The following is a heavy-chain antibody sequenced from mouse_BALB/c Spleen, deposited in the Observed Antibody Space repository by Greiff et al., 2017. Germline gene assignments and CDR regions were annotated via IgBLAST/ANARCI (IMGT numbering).Heavy chain of an antibody. CDR3: TRHDGYYGYAMDY. V-gene: IGHV6-6*02. J-gene: IGHJ4*01. CDR1: GFTFSNYW. D-gene: IGHD2-3*01. CDR2: IRLKSNNYAT. Sequence: EVKLVESGGGLVQPGGSMKLSCVASGFTFSNYWMNWVRQSPEKGLEWVAEIRLKSNNYATHYAESVKGRFTISRDDSKSSVYLQMNNLRAEDTGIYYCTRHDGYYGYAMDYWGQGTSVTVSS.